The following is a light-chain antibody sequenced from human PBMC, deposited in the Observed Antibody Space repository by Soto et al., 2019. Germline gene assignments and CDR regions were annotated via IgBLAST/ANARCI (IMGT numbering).Light chain of an antibody. CDR3: QQHTNWPLT. Sequence: EIVLTQSPATLSLSPGERATLSCRASQSVSSYLAWYQQKPGQAPRLLIYDASNRATGIPARFSGSGSGTDFTLTISSLEPEDFAVYYCQQHTNWPLTVGGGTKVDSK. CDR2: DAS. V-gene: IGKV3-11*01. CDR1: QSVSSY. J-gene: IGKJ4*01.